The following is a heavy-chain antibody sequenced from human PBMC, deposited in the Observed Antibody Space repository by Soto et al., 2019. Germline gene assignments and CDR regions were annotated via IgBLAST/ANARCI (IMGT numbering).Heavy chain of an antibody. CDR1: GVSISSYY. V-gene: IGHV4-59*08. CDR2: TFYTGNT. Sequence: QVQLQESGPGLVKPSETLSLSCTVSGVSISSYYWNWVRQPPGKGLERIGQTFYTGNTAYSPSITSRVTMSVDTLRNQFSLTLSSVTAADTAVYYCSRRPVIPAGHFYLDVWGQGTTVTVSS. CDR3: SRRPVIPAGHFYLDV. J-gene: IGHJ6*02. D-gene: IGHD3-16*02.